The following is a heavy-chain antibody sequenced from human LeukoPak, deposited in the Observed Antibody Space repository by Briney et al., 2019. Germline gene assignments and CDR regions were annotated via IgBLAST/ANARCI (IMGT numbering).Heavy chain of an antibody. J-gene: IGHJ5*02. CDR1: GYTFTSYD. Sequence: ASVKVSCTASGYTFTSYDINWVRQATGQGLEWMGWMNPNSGNTGYAQKFQGRVTMTRNTSISTAYMELSSLRSEDTAVYYCARGLRRYGSGSYYHNWFDPWGQGTLVTVSS. D-gene: IGHD3-10*01. CDR2: MNPNSGNT. V-gene: IGHV1-8*01. CDR3: ARGLRRYGSGSYYHNWFDP.